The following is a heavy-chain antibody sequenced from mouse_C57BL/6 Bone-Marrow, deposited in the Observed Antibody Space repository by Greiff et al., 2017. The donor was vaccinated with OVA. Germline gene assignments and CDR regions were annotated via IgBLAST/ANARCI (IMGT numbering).Heavy chain of an antibody. Sequence: VKLVESGPGLVAPSQILSITCTVSGFSLTSYGVDWVRQSPGKGLEWLGVIWGVGSTNYNSALKSRLSISKDNSKSQVFLKMNSLQTDDTAMYYCASSHYYGSSYGYWGQGTTLTVSS. D-gene: IGHD1-1*01. CDR2: IWGVGST. J-gene: IGHJ2*01. CDR1: GFSLTSYG. CDR3: ASSHYYGSSYGY. V-gene: IGHV2-6*01.